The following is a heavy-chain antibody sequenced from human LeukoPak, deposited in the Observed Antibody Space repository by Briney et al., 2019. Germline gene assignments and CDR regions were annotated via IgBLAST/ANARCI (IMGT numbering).Heavy chain of an antibody. J-gene: IGHJ4*02. CDR2: MNPNSGNT. V-gene: IGHV1-8*03. CDR1: GYTFTSYD. CDR3: ARRGGIAAAGFDY. Sequence: ASVKVSCKASGYTFTSYDINRVPQATGQRLEYMRWMNPNSGNTGYAQKFQGRVTITRNTSISTAYMELSSLRSEDTAVYYCARRGGIAAAGFDYWGPGTLVTVSS. D-gene: IGHD6-13*01.